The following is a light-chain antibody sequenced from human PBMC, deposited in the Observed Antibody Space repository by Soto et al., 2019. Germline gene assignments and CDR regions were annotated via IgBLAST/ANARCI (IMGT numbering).Light chain of an antibody. CDR3: QQYNNWPPRYT. Sequence: EIVVTQSPATLSVSPGERASLSCRASQSVSSNLAWYQQKPGQAPRLLIYGASTRATGIPARFSGSGSGTEFTLNISSLQSEDCAVYYCQQYNNWPPRYTVGQGTKLEIK. CDR1: QSVSSN. CDR2: GAS. J-gene: IGKJ2*01. V-gene: IGKV3-15*01.